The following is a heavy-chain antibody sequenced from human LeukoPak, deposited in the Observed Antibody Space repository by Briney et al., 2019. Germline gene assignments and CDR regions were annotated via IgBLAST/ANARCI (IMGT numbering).Heavy chain of an antibody. CDR2: ISSSGDST. J-gene: IGHJ4*02. CDR1: GFTFSTYG. V-gene: IGHV3-23*01. Sequence: PGGSLRLSCAASGFTFSTYGMSWVRQAPGKGLEWVSAISSSGDSTYYADSVKGRFTISRDNSKNTLYLQMNSLRAEDTAVYYCAKDLKVRGVFDYWGQGTLVTVSS. D-gene: IGHD3-10*01. CDR3: AKDLKVRGVFDY.